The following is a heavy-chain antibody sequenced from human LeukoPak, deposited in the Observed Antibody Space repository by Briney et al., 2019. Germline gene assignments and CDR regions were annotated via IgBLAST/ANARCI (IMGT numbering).Heavy chain of an antibody. CDR3: ARYIVSYPHDAFDI. J-gene: IGHJ3*02. D-gene: IGHD1-26*01. CDR1: GGSISSYY. Sequence: SETLSLTCTVSGGSISSYYWGWIRQPPGKGLEWIGYIYYSGSTSYNPSLKSRVTMSVDTSKKQFSLKLSSVTAADTAFYYCARYIVSYPHDAFDIWGQGTMVTVSS. CDR2: IYYSGST. V-gene: IGHV4-59*01.